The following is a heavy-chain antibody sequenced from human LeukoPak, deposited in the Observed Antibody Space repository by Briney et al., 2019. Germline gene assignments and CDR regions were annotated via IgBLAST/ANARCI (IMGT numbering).Heavy chain of an antibody. D-gene: IGHD6-19*01. CDR1: GGSIRSSDDY. V-gene: IGHV4-39*01. Sequence: PSETLSLTCTVFGGSIRSSDDYWGWIRQPPGKGLEWIGSIHYGGITYYNPSLKSRVTISVDTSKNQFSLKLSSVTAADTAVYYCARRGSSGFLYYFDYCGQGILVTVSS. CDR2: IHYGGIT. CDR3: ARRGSSGFLYYFDY. J-gene: IGHJ4*02.